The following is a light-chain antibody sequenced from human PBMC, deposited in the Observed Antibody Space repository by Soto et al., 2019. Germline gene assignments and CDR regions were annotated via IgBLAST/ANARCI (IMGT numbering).Light chain of an antibody. Sequence: EIVLTQSPGTLSLSPGERATLCCRASQSVSSIYLAWYQQKPGQSPSLLIYATSSRATGIPDRFSGSGSGTDFSLTISRLEPEDFAVYYCQQYGSSPITFGQGTRLDIK. CDR1: QSVSSIY. CDR3: QQYGSSPIT. V-gene: IGKV3-20*01. J-gene: IGKJ5*01. CDR2: ATS.